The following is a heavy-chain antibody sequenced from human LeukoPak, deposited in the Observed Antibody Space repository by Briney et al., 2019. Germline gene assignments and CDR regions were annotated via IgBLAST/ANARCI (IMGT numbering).Heavy chain of an antibody. D-gene: IGHD1-1*01. CDR3: ARDLVTVWVLNAFDI. V-gene: IGHV1-46*01. J-gene: IGHJ3*02. Sequence: GASVKVSCKAFGYTFTSNYMHWVRQAPGQGPEWMGVISPSGGSTTYAQKFQGRVTLTRDMSTSTDYLELSSLRSEDTAVYYCARDLVTVWVLNAFDIWGQGTMVTVSS. CDR1: GYTFTSNY. CDR2: ISPSGGST.